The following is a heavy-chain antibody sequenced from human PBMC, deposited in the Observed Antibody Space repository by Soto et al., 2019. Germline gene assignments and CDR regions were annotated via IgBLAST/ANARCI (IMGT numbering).Heavy chain of an antibody. V-gene: IGHV3-73*02. CDR1: GFTFSGSA. CDR2: IRSKANNYAT. J-gene: IGHJ2*01. Sequence: EVQLVESGGGLVPPGGSLKLSCAASGFTFSGSAMHWVRQASGKGLEWVGRIRSKANNYATAYAASVKGRFTISRDDSKNTAYLQMNSLKTEDTAVYYCTRHALQYCGGDCYLLPYFDLWGRGTLVTVSS. D-gene: IGHD2-21*02. CDR3: TRHALQYCGGDCYLLPYFDL.